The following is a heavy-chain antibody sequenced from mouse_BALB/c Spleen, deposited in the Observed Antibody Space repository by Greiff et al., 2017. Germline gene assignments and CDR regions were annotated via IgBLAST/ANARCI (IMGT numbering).Heavy chain of an antibody. Sequence: QVQLQQSAAELARPGASVKMSCKASGYTFTSYTMHWVKQRPGQGLEWIGYINPSSGYTEYNQKFKDKTTLTADKSSSTAYMQLSSLTSEDSAVYYCARRGRYYGSSTPYYAMDYWGQGTSVTVSS. V-gene: IGHV1-4*02. J-gene: IGHJ4*01. CDR3: ARRGRYYGSSTPYYAMDY. CDR1: GYTFTSYT. D-gene: IGHD1-1*01. CDR2: INPSSGYT.